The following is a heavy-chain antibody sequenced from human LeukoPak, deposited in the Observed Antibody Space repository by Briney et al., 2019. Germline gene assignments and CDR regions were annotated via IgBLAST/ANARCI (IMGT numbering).Heavy chain of an antibody. CDR3: ATSSDAPANM. CDR1: GFTFSTYW. V-gene: IGHV3-7*01. D-gene: IGHD2-2*01. CDR2: IRQDGGAK. Sequence: GGSLRLSCAVSGFTFSTYWMSWVRQAPGKGLEWVANIRQDGGAKYYVDSVRGRFTISGDNAKNSLYLQMNSLRAEDTGVYYCATSSDAPANMWGQGTLVTVSS. J-gene: IGHJ4*02.